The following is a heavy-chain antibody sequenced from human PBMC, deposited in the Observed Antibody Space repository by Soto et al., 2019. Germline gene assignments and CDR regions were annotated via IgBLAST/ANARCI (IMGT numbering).Heavy chain of an antibody. Sequence: SETLSLTCTVSGGSISSGGYYWSWIRQHPGKGLEWIGYIYYSGSTYYNPSLKSRVTISVDTSKNQFSLKLSSVTAADTAVYCCARAPPLRYFGGWFDPWGQGTLVTVSS. CDR1: GGSISSGGYY. D-gene: IGHD3-9*01. CDR3: ARAPPLRYFGGWFDP. J-gene: IGHJ5*02. CDR2: IYYSGST. V-gene: IGHV4-31*03.